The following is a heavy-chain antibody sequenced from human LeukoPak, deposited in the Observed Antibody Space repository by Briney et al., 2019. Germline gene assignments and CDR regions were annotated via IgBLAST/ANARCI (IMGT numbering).Heavy chain of an antibody. V-gene: IGHV3-23*01. J-gene: IGHJ4*02. CDR2: ISGSAGST. CDR3: AKDRVAMIGYYFDY. Sequence: EGSLRLSCAASGFTFSSYAMSWVRQAPGKGLEWVSAISGSAGSTYYADSLKGRFTISRDNSKNTLYLQMNSLRAEDTAVYYCAKDRVAMIGYYFDYWGQGTLVTVSS. CDR1: GFTFSSYA. D-gene: IGHD2-2*01.